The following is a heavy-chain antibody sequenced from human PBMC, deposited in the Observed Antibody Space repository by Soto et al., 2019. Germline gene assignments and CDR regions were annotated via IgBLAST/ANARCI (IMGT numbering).Heavy chain of an antibody. J-gene: IGHJ4*02. CDR3: ATYDTHGRSFNIASDY. CDR2: ISCSGGST. V-gene: IGHV3-23*01. Sequence: GESLRLSCAASGFTFSSYAMSWVRQAPGKGLEWVSPISCSGGSTYYSDSVKGRFTISRDNSKNTLYLQLNSLRAEDTAVYYCATYDTHGRSFNIASDYWGQGPPVTV. D-gene: IGHD1-26*01. CDR1: GFTFSSYA.